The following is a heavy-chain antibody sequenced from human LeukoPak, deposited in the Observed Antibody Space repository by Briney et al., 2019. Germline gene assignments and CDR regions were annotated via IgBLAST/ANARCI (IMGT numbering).Heavy chain of an antibody. CDR1: GGSISSYY. CDR2: IYYSGST. V-gene: IGHV4-59*01. Sequence: PSETLSLTCTVSGGSISSYYWSWIRQPPGKGLEWIGYIYYSGSTNYNPSLKSRVTISVDTSKNQFSLKLSSVTAADTAVYYCARDMMGGYDDYWGQGTLVTVSS. D-gene: IGHD5-12*01. J-gene: IGHJ4*02. CDR3: ARDMMGGYDDY.